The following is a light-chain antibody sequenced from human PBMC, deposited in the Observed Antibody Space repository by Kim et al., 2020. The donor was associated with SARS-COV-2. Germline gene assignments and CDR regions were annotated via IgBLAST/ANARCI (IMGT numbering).Light chain of an antibody. Sequence: SYELTQPPSVSGSPGQTASITCSGDKLGDKYACWYQQKPGQSPMLVIYQDSKRPSGIPERFSGSNSGNTATLTISGTQAMDEADYYCQAWDSSTVVFGGG. J-gene: IGLJ2*01. CDR2: QDS. CDR1: KLGDKY. CDR3: QAWDSSTVV. V-gene: IGLV3-1*01.